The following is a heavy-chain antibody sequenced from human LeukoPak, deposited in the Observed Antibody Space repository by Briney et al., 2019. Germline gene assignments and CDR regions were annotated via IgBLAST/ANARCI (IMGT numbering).Heavy chain of an antibody. CDR1: GYSFTSYW. D-gene: IGHD3-10*01. V-gene: IGHV5-51*01. CDR3: ARGPMVRGVIIDY. J-gene: IGHJ4*02. CDR2: IYPGDSDT. Sequence: GESLKISCKGSGYSFTSYWIGWVRQMPGEGLEWMGIIYPGDSDTRYSPSFQGQVTISADKSISTAYLQWSSLKASDTAMYYCARGPMVRGVIIDYWGQGTLVTVSS.